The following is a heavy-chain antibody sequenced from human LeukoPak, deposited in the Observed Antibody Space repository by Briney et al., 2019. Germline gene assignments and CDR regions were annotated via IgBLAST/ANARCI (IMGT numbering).Heavy chain of an antibody. Sequence: GGSLRLFCAASGFTFSSYAMSWVRQAPGKGLEGVSAISGSGGSTYYADSVKGRFTISRHNSKNTLYLQMNSLRAEDTAVYYCAKDGAPITMPYYYGMDVWGQGTTVTVSS. CDR2: ISGSGGST. CDR1: GFTFSSYA. D-gene: IGHD3-10*01. J-gene: IGHJ6*02. CDR3: AKDGAPITMPYYYGMDV. V-gene: IGHV3-23*01.